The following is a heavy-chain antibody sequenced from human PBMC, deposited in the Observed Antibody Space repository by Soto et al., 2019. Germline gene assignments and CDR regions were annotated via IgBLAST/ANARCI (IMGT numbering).Heavy chain of an antibody. Sequence: ASAKVSCKASGYTFTGYYMNWVRQAPGQWLEWIGLLNPTSGGTNYAQKFQGRVTMTRDTSISTAYMELSRLRSDDTAAYYCARERRSWYCSSPSCYTRFAAWGPGTLVTVSS. V-gene: IGHV1-2*02. CDR1: GYTFTGYY. J-gene: IGHJ5*02. CDR3: ARERRSWYCSSPSCYTRFAA. CDR2: LNPTSGGT. D-gene: IGHD2-2*02.